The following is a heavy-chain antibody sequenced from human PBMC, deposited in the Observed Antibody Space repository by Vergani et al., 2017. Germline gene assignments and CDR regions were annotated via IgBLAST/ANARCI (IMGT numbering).Heavy chain of an antibody. CDR1: GYTFSNYY. CDR2: INPSGGHT. CDR3: AREYYGILTGYRD. D-gene: IGHD3-9*01. Sequence: QVQVVQSGAEVKKSGASVKVSCKTSGYTFSNYYMHWVRKAPGQGLEWRGIINPSGGHTNYAQKFQGRVTMTRDTSTSTVYMELCSLRSEDTAIYNCAREYYGILTGYRDWGQGTLVTVSA. V-gene: IGHV1-46*03. J-gene: IGHJ4*01.